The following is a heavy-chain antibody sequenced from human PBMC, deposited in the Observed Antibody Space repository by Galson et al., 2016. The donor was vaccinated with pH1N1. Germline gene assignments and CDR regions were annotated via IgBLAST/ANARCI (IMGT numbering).Heavy chain of an antibody. CDR2: IYTSGGT. D-gene: IGHD1-26*01. J-gene: IGHJ3*02. CDR1: GGSINSDSYY. V-gene: IGHV4-61*02. CDR3: ARDAAHTGTYYVAFDT. Sequence: TLSLTCTVSGGSINSDSYYWSWIRLPAGKGLEWIGRIYTSGGTNYNPSLKSRVTISVDTSKNHFSLKLSSVTAADTAVYYCARDAAHTGTYYVAFDTWGQGTIVTVSS.